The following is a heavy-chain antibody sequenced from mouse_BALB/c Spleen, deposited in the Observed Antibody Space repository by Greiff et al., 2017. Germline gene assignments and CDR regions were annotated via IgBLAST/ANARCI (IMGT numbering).Heavy chain of an antibody. CDR1: GFTFNTYA. CDR3: VRRGGNYY. J-gene: IGHJ3*01. V-gene: IGHV10-1*02. D-gene: IGHD2-1*01. CDR2: IRSKSNNYAT. Sequence: EVQLVESGGGLVQPKGSLKLSCAASGFTFNTYAMNWVRQAPGKGLEWVARIRSKSNNYATYYADSVKDRFTISSDDSQSMLYLQMNNLKTEDTAMYYCVRRGGNYYWGQGTLVTVSA.